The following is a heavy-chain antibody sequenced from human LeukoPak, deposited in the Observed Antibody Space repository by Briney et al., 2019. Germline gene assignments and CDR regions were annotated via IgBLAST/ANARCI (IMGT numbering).Heavy chain of an antibody. CDR3: ARHVGNWFDP. CDR1: GYRFTSYW. V-gene: IGHV5-51*01. D-gene: IGHD1-26*01. Sequence: GESLKISCKGSGYRFTSYWIAWVRQMPGKGLEWMGIIYPHDSETRYSPSFQGQVTISADKPITTAYLQWSSLKASDTAIYYCARHVGNWFDPWGQGTLVTVSS. J-gene: IGHJ5*02. CDR2: IYPHDSET.